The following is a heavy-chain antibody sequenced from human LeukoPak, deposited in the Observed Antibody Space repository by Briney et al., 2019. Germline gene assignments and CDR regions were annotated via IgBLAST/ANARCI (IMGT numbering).Heavy chain of an antibody. Sequence: QPGGSLRLSCAVSGFSFSGFTMNWVRQAPGKGLEWVSFVLGGSSATSYTDSVRGRFTISRDTAKNSLFLQMNSLRVEDTAVYYCARGNGYLSSGTYFLDSWGQGTLVTVSS. CDR1: GFSFSGFT. CDR3: ARGNGYLSSGTYFLDS. V-gene: IGHV3-48*01. J-gene: IGHJ4*02. CDR2: VLGGSSAT. D-gene: IGHD6-19*01.